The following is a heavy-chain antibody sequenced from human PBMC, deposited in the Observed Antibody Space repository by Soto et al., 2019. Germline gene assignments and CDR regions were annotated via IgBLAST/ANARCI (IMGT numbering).Heavy chain of an antibody. CDR3: ASYRNRPSYYYYGMDV. CDR2: ITPIFGTA. CDR1: GVTFSSYA. D-gene: IGHD4-4*01. V-gene: IGHV1-69*13. J-gene: IGHJ6*02. Sequence: SVKVSCKAFGVTFSSYAISWVRKAPGQGLEWMGGITPIFGTANYAQKFQGRVTVTADESTSTAYMELSSLRSEDTAVYYCASYRNRPSYYYYGMDVWGQGTTVTVSS.